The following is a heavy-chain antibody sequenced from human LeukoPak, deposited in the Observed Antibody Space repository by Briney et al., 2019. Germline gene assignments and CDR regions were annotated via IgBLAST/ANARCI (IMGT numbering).Heavy chain of an antibody. V-gene: IGHV3-23*01. CDR1: GFTFSNYG. D-gene: IGHD1-1*01. CDR2: ITTSGGDA. J-gene: IGHJ4*02. Sequence: GGSLRLSCAASGFTFSNYGMNWVRQAPGKGLEWVSSITTSGGDAYYADSVKGQFTISRDNSKNTLYLQMNSLGAEDTAIYYCARGRNWIFDYWGQGTLVTVSS. CDR3: ARGRNWIFDY.